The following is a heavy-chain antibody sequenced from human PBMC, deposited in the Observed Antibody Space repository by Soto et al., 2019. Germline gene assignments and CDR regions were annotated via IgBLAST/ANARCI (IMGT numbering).Heavy chain of an antibody. Sequence: EVQLLESGGGLVQPGGSLRLSCAASGFTFSNYAMSWVRQAPSKGLEWVSSISGRGERTYNADSVKGRFTISRDSSKNTLDLQMNSLRVEDTAVYYCAKMEDSSGYDFFDYLGQGTLVTVSS. D-gene: IGHD3-22*01. CDR1: GFTFSNYA. CDR2: ISGRGERT. J-gene: IGHJ4*02. CDR3: AKMEDSSGYDFFDY. V-gene: IGHV3-23*01.